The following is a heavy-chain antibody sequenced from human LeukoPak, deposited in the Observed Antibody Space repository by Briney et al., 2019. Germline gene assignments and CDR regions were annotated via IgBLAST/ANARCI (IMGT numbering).Heavy chain of an antibody. Sequence: ASVKVSCEASGGTFSSYSISWVRQAPGQGLEWMGGIIPIFGTANYAQKFQGRVTITADESTSTAYMELSSLRSEDTAVYYCARTPRSTYDSSGYYFDYWGQGTLVTVSS. J-gene: IGHJ4*02. CDR2: IIPIFGTA. D-gene: IGHD3-22*01. CDR3: ARTPRSTYDSSGYYFDY. CDR1: GGTFSSYS. V-gene: IGHV1-69*13.